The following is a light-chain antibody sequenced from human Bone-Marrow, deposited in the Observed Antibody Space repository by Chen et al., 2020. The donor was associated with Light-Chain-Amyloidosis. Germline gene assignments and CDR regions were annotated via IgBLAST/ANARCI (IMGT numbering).Light chain of an antibody. V-gene: IGKV1-39*01. Sequence: DIQMTQSPSSLSASVGDRVTITCRASQSITKFLNWYQQKPGKGPKLLIYTASSLKSGVPSRFSGSGSGTDFSLTISSVQPEDLATYYCQQSYSTPTFGGGTKLEIK. CDR2: TAS. CDR1: QSITKF. J-gene: IGKJ4*01. CDR3: QQSYSTPT.